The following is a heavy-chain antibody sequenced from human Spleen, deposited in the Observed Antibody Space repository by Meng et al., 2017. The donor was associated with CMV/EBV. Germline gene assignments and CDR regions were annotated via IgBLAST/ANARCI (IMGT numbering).Heavy chain of an antibody. D-gene: IGHD3-3*01. Sequence: GESLKISCTASGFTFGDYAMNWVRQAPGKGMEWVGFIRSKAYGGTTEYAASVKGRFTISRDDSKSIAYLQMNSLKTEDTAVYYCTRDSPHITIFVLLIIRGAFDIWGQGTMVTVSS. CDR3: TRDSPHITIFVLLIIRGAFDI. CDR2: IRSKAYGGTT. CDR1: GFTFGDYA. J-gene: IGHJ3*02. V-gene: IGHV3-49*04.